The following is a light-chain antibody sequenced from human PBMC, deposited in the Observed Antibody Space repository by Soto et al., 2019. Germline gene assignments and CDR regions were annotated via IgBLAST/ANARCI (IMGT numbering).Light chain of an antibody. Sequence: EIVLRQSPDTLSLSPGERATLSCRASQSVSSSLAWYQQIPGQAPRLLIYDASNRATGIPARFSGSGSGTDFTLTISSLEPEDFAVYYCQQRSNWPPEVTFGPGTKVDIK. V-gene: IGKV3-11*01. J-gene: IGKJ3*01. CDR2: DAS. CDR3: QQRSNWPPEVT. CDR1: QSVSSS.